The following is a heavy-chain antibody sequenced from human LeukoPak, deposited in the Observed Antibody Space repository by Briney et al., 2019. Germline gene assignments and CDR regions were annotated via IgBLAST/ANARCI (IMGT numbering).Heavy chain of an antibody. CDR2: INHSGSA. CDR1: GGSFSGYY. D-gene: IGHD3-10*01. V-gene: IGHV4-34*01. J-gene: IGHJ6*03. Sequence: SETLSLTCAVYGGSFSGYYWSWIRQPPGKGLEWIGEINHSGSANYNPSLKSRVTISVDTSKNQFSLKLSSVTAADTAVYYCARTSMVRGVLYYYYMDVWGKGTTVTVSS. CDR3: ARTSMVRGVLYYYYMDV.